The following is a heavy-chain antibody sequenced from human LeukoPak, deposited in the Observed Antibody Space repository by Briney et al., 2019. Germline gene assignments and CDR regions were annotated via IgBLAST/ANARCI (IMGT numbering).Heavy chain of an antibody. CDR2: IYYSGST. D-gene: IGHD2-2*01. CDR3: ARDDLGYCSSTSCYGAFDI. CDR1: GGSISSGGYY. Sequence: SETLSLTCTASGGSISSGGYYWSWIRQHPGKGLEWIGYIYYSGSTYYKPSLKSRVTISVDTSKNQFSLKLSSVTAADTAVDYCARDDLGYCSSTSCYGAFDIWGQGTMVTVSS. V-gene: IGHV4-31*03. J-gene: IGHJ3*02.